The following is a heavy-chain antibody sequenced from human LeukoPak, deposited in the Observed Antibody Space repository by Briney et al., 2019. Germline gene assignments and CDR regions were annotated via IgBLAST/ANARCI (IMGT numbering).Heavy chain of an antibody. V-gene: IGHV3-11*04. CDR3: ARDLEYSSSSPIDY. D-gene: IGHD6-6*01. CDR2: ISRSGSTI. J-gene: IGHJ4*02. CDR1: GFSFSDHY. Sequence: GGSLRLSCAASGFSFSDHYMSWIRQAPGKGLEWVPYISRSGSTIYYADSVKGRFTISRDNAKNSLYLQMNSLRAEDTAVYYCARDLEYSSSSPIDYWGQGTLVTVSS.